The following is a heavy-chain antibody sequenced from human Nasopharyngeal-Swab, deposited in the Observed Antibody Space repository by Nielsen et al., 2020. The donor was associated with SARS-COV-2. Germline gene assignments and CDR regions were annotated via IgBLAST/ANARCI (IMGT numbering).Heavy chain of an antibody. Sequence: GGSLRLSCAASGFTFNSYWMHWVRQAPGKGLVWVSRINTDATSTSSADSVKGRFTIFRDNAKNMVFLQMNSLTAEDTAIYYCTRAGYSGSYGGFDSWGQGTLVSVSS. V-gene: IGHV3-74*01. CDR1: GFTFNSYW. CDR2: INTDATST. CDR3: TRAGYSGSYGGFDS. J-gene: IGHJ4*02. D-gene: IGHD1-26*01.